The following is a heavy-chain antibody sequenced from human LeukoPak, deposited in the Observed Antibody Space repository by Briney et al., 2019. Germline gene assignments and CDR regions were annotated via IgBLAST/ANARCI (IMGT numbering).Heavy chain of an antibody. J-gene: IGHJ4*02. CDR1: GYTLTELS. CDR2: FDPEDGET. D-gene: IGHD3-22*01. V-gene: IGHV1-24*01. CDR3: ATVKGYYYDSSGKFDY. Sequence: GASVEVSCKVSGYTLTELSMHWVRQAPGKGLEWMGGFDPEDGETIYAQKFQGRVTMTEDTSTDTAYMELSSLRSEDTAVYYCATVKGYYYDSSGKFDYWGQGTLVTVSS.